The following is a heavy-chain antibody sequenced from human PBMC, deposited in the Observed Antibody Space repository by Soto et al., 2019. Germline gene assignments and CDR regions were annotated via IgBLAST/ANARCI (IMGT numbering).Heavy chain of an antibody. CDR2: INEDENNK. V-gene: IGHV3-7*01. J-gene: IGHJ4*02. Sequence: GGSLRLSCAASGLTFSDYWMSWVRQAPGKGLEWVANINEDENNKNYVDAVRGRFTISRDNARNSLYLQMNSLRPEDTAIYYCARIPYGSVFHWGQGTLVTVSS. D-gene: IGHD3-10*01. CDR3: ARIPYGSVFH. CDR1: GLTFSDYW.